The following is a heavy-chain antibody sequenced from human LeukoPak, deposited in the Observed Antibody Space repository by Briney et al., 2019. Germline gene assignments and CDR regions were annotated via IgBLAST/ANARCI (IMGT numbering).Heavy chain of an antibody. CDR1: GFTFSSYG. V-gene: IGHV3-33*01. CDR2: IWYDGSNK. J-gene: IGHJ4*02. D-gene: IGHD6-13*01. CDR3: AREYSSSWIFDF. Sequence: TGGSLRLSCAASGFTFSSYGMHWVRQAPGKGLEWVAVIWYDGSNKYYADSVKGRFTISRDNSKNTLYLQMGSLRAEDMAVYYCAREYSSSWIFDFWGQGTLVTVSS.